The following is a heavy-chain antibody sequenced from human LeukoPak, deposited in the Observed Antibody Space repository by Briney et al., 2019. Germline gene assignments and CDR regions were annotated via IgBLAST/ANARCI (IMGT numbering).Heavy chain of an antibody. Sequence: PGGSLRLSCAASGFTFSSYAVSWVRQAPGKGLEWVSAISGSGGSTYYADSVKGRFTISRDNSKNTLYLQINSLRAEDTAVYYCAKDHAEGTIHYYFDYWGQGTLVTVSS. J-gene: IGHJ4*02. CDR1: GFTFSSYA. D-gene: IGHD2-8*01. CDR2: ISGSGGST. V-gene: IGHV3-23*01. CDR3: AKDHAEGTIHYYFDY.